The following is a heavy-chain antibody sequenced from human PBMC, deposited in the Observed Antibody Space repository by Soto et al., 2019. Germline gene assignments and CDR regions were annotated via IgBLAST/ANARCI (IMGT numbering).Heavy chain of an antibody. CDR3: ARVKVCSGGSCYSGDYYYGMDV. V-gene: IGHV3-30-3*01. CDR1: GFTFSSYA. Sequence: GGSLRLSCAASGFTFSSYAMHWVRQAPGKGLEWVAVISYDGSNKYYADSVKGRFTISRDNSKNTLYLQMNSLRAEDTAVYYCARVKVCSGGSCYSGDYYYGMDVWGQGTTVTVSS. CDR2: ISYDGSNK. D-gene: IGHD2-15*01. J-gene: IGHJ6*02.